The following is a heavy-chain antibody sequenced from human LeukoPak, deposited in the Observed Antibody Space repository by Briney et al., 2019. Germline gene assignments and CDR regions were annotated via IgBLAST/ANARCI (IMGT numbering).Heavy chain of an antibody. CDR2: IRYDGSNK. CDR3: AKTKGNYDFWSGLDY. V-gene: IGHV3-30*02. J-gene: IGHJ4*02. CDR1: GFTFSSYG. D-gene: IGHD3-3*01. Sequence: GSRRLSCAASGFTFSSYGMHWVRQAPGKGLEWGAFIRYDGSNKYYTDSVQGRFTLSRDNSKNTFYLQMNRLRSEDTALYYRAKTKGNYDFWSGLDYWGQPTLVTVSS.